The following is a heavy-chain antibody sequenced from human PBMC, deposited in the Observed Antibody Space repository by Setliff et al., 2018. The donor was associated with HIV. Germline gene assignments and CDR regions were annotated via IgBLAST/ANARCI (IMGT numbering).Heavy chain of an antibody. CDR1: GGSFGAHY. CDR3: AGQYGDYALGS. D-gene: IGHD4-17*01. V-gene: IGHV4-34*01. Sequence: SETLSLTCAVYGGSFGAHYWSWIRLPPGKGLEWIGEINHSGSTNYNPSLKSRATISVDTSKKQFSLRLSSVTAADTAVYYCAGQYGDYALGSWGQGTLVTVSS. J-gene: IGHJ5*01. CDR2: INHSGST.